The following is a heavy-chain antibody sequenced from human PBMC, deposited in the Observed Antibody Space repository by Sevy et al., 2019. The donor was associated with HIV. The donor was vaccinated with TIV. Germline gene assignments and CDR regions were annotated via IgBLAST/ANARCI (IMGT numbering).Heavy chain of an antibody. J-gene: IGHJ4*02. CDR2: FDPEDGET. CDR1: GKTLSDLS. V-gene: IGHV1-24*01. D-gene: IGHD3-22*01. CDR3: ATTKDYYDSSGDPSDY. Sequence: ASVKVSCKVSGKTLSDLSMHWVRQAPGKGLEWMGSFDPEDGETLYAQNFRARVTMTEDTSTDTAYMELSSLRSEDTAVYYCATTKDYYDSSGDPSDYWGQGSLVTVSS.